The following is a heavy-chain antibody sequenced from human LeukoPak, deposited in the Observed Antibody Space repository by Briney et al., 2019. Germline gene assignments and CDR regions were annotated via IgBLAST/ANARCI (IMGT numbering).Heavy chain of an antibody. Sequence: GRSLRLSCAASGFTFDDYAMHWVRQAPGKGLEWVSGISWNSGSIGYADSVKGRFTISRDNAKNSLYLQMNSLRAEDTAVYYCARVVVAQSCDYWGQGTLVTVSS. V-gene: IGHV3-9*01. D-gene: IGHD2-15*01. CDR3: ARVVVAQSCDY. CDR2: ISWNSGSI. J-gene: IGHJ4*02. CDR1: GFTFDDYA.